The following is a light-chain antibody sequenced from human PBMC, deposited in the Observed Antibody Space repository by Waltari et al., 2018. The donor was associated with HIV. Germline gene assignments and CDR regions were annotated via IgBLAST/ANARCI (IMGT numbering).Light chain of an antibody. CDR3: NSFTDTDTLV. V-gene: IGLV2-14*03. J-gene: IGLJ3*02. Sequence: QSALTQPASVSGSPGHSVTISCTGTNGAVGSFNLVSWYQQYPGRAPQLIIYGVNSRPSGVSDRFSGSKFGNTASLTISGLRADDEADYYCNSFTDTDTLVFGGGTRLTVL. CDR2: GVN. CDR1: NGAVGSFNL.